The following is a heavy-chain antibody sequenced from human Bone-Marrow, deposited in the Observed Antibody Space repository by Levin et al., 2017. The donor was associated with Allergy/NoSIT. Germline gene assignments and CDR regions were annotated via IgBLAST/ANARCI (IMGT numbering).Heavy chain of an antibody. J-gene: IGHJ6*02. Sequence: GGSLRLSCAASGFTFSSYAMHWVRQAPGKGLEYVSAISSNGGSTYYADSVKGRFTISRDNSKNTLYLQMGSLRAEDMAVYYCAREARAARGDYYYYGMDVWGQGTTVTVSS. D-gene: IGHD6-6*01. CDR3: AREARAARGDYYYYGMDV. CDR2: ISSNGGST. CDR1: GFTFSSYA. V-gene: IGHV3-64*02.